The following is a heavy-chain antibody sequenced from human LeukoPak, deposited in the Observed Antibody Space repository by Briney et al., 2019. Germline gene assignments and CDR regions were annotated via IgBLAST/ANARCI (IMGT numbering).Heavy chain of an antibody. CDR2: MNPDSGNT. D-gene: IGHD3-9*01. V-gene: IGHV1-8*01. CDR3: AGEYILTRYYGDY. Sequence: ASVKVSCKASGYTFTSYDINWVRQATGQGLEWMGWMNPDSGNTGYAQKFQGRVTMTRNTSISTAYMELSSLRSEDTAVYYRAGEYILTRYYGDYWGQGTLVTVSS. J-gene: IGHJ4*02. CDR1: GYTFTSYD.